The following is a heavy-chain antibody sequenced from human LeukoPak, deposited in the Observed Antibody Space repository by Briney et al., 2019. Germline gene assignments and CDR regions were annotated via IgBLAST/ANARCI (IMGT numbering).Heavy chain of an antibody. V-gene: IGHV4-31*03. D-gene: IGHD6-6*01. CDR3: ARAAAIAARRGVFDY. CDR2: MSYSGST. CDR1: GGSISSSSYY. J-gene: IGHJ4*02. Sequence: PSETLSLTCTVSGGSISSSSYYWGWIRQPPGKGLEWIGYMSYSGSTYYNPSLKSRVTISVDTSKNQFSLKLSSVTAADTAVYYCARAAAIAARRGVFDYWGQGTLVTVSS.